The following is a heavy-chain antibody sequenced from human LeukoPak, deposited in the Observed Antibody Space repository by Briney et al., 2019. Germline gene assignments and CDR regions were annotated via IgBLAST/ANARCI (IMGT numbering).Heavy chain of an antibody. J-gene: IGHJ4*02. V-gene: IGHV4-59*08. CDR3: ARRDGWSPFDY. D-gene: IGHD2-15*01. CDR2: IYYSGST. CDR1: GGSISSYY. Sequence: SETLSLTCTVSGGSISSYYWSWIRQPPGKGLEWIGYIYYSGSTNCNPSLKSRVTISVDTSKNQFSLKLSSVTAADTAVYYCARRDGWSPFDYWGQGTLVTVSS.